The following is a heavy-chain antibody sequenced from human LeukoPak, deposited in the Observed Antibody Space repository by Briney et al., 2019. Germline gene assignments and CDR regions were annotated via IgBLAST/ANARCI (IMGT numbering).Heavy chain of an antibody. D-gene: IGHD3-3*01. CDR1: GGSISSHY. V-gene: IGHV4-59*11. J-gene: IGHJ6*03. Sequence: SETLSLTCTVSGGSISSHYWSWIRQPPGKGLEWIGYIYYSGSTNYNPSLKSRVTISVDTSKNQFSLKLSSVTAADTAVYYCARAYLEWNTLYYYMDIWGKGTTVTVSS. CDR3: ARAYLEWNTLYYYMDI. CDR2: IYYSGST.